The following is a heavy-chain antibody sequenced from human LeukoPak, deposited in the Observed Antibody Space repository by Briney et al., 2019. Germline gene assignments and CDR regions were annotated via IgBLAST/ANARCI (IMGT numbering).Heavy chain of an antibody. D-gene: IGHD6-13*01. Sequence: PGGSLRLSCVDSGFTFTNAWMSWVRQAPGKGLEWVAVISYDGSNKYYADSVKGRFTISRDNSKNTLYLQMNSLRAEDTAVYYCARDFWYFWFDPWGQGTLVTVSS. V-gene: IGHV3-30-3*01. CDR3: ARDFWYFWFDP. CDR1: GFTFTNAW. CDR2: ISYDGSNK. J-gene: IGHJ5*02.